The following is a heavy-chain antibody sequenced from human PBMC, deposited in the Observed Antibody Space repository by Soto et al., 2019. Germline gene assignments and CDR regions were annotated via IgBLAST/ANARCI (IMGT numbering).Heavy chain of an antibody. CDR1: GFTFTKAW. J-gene: IGHJ4*02. CDR3: TTASQWLLNYS. CDR2: IKSRADGGTT. V-gene: IGHV3-15*01. Sequence: GGSLRLSCAASGFTFTKAWMTWVRQTPGKGLEWVGRIKSRADGGTTDYAASVKDRFIISRDDSNDTLYLHMNRLKTDDTAVYYCTTASQWLLNYSWGQGALLTV. D-gene: IGHD6-19*01.